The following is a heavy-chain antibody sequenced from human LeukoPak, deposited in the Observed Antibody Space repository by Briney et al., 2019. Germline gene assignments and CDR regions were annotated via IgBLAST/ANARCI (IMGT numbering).Heavy chain of an antibody. V-gene: IGHV4-59*08. J-gene: IGHJ4*02. D-gene: IGHD6-13*01. CDR3: ARARAAAGTGEDY. CDR1: GGSISSYY. CDR2: IYYSGST. Sequence: SETLSLTCTVSGGSISSYYWSWIRQPPGKGLEWIGYIYYSGSTYYNPSLKSRVTISVDTSKNQFSLKLSSVTAADTAVYYCARARAAAGTGEDYWGQGTLVTVSS.